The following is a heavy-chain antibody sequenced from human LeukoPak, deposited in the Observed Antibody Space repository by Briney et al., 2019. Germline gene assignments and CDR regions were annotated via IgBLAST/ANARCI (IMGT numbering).Heavy chain of an antibody. D-gene: IGHD5-18*01. V-gene: IGHV5-51*01. CDR2: IYPGDSDT. J-gene: IGHJ5*02. CDR1: GYSFTSYW. Sequence: GESLKISCKGSGYSFTSYWIGWVRQMPGKGLEWMGIIYPGDSDTRYSPSFQGQVTISADKSISTAYLQWSSLKASDTAMYYCARVDTAMGQYNWFDPWGQGTLVTVSS. CDR3: ARVDTAMGQYNWFDP.